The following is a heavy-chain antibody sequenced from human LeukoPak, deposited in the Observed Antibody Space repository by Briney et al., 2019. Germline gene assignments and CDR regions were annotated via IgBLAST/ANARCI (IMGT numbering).Heavy chain of an antibody. CDR1: GFTVSSKY. CDR2: IYDDSST. CDR3: ARVQDSGLFRWF. J-gene: IGHJ4*02. D-gene: IGHD1-26*01. V-gene: IGHV3-66*01. Sequence: GGSLRLSCAASGFTVSSKYMSWVRQAPGKGLEWVSVIYDDSSTFYAGSVKGRFSISRDNSKNTLYLQMNSLRAEDTGVYYCARVQDSGLFRWFWGQGTLVTVSS.